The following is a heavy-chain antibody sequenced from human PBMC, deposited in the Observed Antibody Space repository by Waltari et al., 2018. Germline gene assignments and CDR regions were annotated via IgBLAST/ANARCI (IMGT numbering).Heavy chain of an antibody. CDR2: ISGSGGST. D-gene: IGHD6-19*01. CDR1: GFTFSSYA. V-gene: IGHV3-23*01. Sequence: EVQLLESGGGLVQPGGSLRLSCAASGFTFSSYAMNWVRQAPGKGLEWVSAISGSGGSTYYADSVKGRFTISRDNSKNTLYLQMNSLRAEDTAVYYCAKDSSVAGRRGWFDYWGQGTLVTVSS. CDR3: AKDSSVAGRRGWFDY. J-gene: IGHJ4*02.